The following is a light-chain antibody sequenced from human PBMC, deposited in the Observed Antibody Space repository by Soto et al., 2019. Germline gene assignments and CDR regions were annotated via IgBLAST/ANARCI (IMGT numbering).Light chain of an antibody. Sequence: EILLTQSPGTLSLSPGDRATLSCRASQSLSNSFLAWYQQKPGQTPRLLISGASIRATDIPDRFSGSGSGTDFTLTFVRLEPEDFAVYFCQQYGRLPLSFGGGTKVDIK. CDR1: QSLSNSF. CDR2: GAS. V-gene: IGKV3-20*01. CDR3: QQYGRLPLS. J-gene: IGKJ4*01.